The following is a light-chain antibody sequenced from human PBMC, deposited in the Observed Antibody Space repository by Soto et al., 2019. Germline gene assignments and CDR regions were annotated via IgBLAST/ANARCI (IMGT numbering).Light chain of an antibody. J-gene: IGLJ3*02. CDR2: DVS. CDR3: SSFTSSNTVV. Sequence: QSALTQPASVSGSPGQSITISCTGTRSDIGSYNYVSWYQQHPGKAPKLMIYDVSNRPSGISNRFSGSKSGNTASLTISGLQAEDEADYYCSSFTSSNTVVFGGGTKVTVL. V-gene: IGLV2-14*03. CDR1: RSDIGSYNY.